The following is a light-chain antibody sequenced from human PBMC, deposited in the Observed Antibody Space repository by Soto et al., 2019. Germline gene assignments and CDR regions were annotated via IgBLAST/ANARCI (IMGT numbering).Light chain of an antibody. J-gene: IGKJ1*01. Sequence: IQMTQSPSSLSASVGDRVTITCRASQDIRNDLGWYQQKPGKAPKLLIYKASILQSGVPSRFSGSGSGTDFTLTISSLQPEDFATYYGQQSYSTPPTFGQGTKVDIK. CDR3: QQSYSTPPT. CDR1: QDIRND. CDR2: KAS. V-gene: IGKV1-39*01.